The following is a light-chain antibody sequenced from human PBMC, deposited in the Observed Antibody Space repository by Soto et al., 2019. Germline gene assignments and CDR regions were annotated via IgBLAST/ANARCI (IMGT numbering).Light chain of an antibody. CDR3: QQFDSTPYS. J-gene: IGKJ2*01. Sequence: EIVLTQSPGSLSLSPRQSATLSCRASQTVTSNYLVWYQQQPGQAPRLHIYGASTRATGIPDRFSGSGSGTDFSLSISRLEREDFAVYYCQQFDSTPYSFGLGTKWEIK. CDR2: GAS. V-gene: IGKV3-20*01. CDR1: QTVTSNY.